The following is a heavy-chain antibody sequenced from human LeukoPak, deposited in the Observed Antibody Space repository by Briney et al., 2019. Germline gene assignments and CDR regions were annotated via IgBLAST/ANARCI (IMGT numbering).Heavy chain of an antibody. V-gene: IGHV4-61*02. J-gene: IGHJ5*02. CDR1: GGSISSGSYY. D-gene: IGHD4-17*01. Sequence: SETLSLTCTVSGGSISSGSYYWSWIRQPAGKGLEWIGRIYTSGSTNYNPSLKSRVTISVDTSKNQFSLKLSSVTAADTAVYYCARRGPVTPNWFDPWGQGTLVTVSS. CDR2: IYTSGST. CDR3: ARRGPVTPNWFDP.